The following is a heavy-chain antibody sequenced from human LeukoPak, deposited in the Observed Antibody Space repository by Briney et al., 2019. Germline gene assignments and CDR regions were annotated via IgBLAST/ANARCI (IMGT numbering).Heavy chain of an antibody. J-gene: IGHJ4*02. Sequence: SETLSLTCTVSGGSIISGGYYWSWIRQHPGKGLEWIGYIYYSGSTYYNPSLKSRVTISVDTSKNQFPLKLSSVTAADTAVYYCARVGYSGYDSNYFDYWGQGTLVTVSS. CDR3: ARVGYSGYDSNYFDY. D-gene: IGHD5-12*01. CDR1: GGSIISGGYY. V-gene: IGHV4-31*03. CDR2: IYYSGST.